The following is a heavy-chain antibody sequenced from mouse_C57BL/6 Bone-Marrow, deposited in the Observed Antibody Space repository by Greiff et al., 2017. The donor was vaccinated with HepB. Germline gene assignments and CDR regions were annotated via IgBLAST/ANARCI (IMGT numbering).Heavy chain of an antibody. V-gene: IGHV3-6*01. Sequence: DVKLQESGPGLVKPSQSLSLTCSVTGYSITSGYYWNWIRQFPGNKLEWMGYISYDGSNNYNPSLKNRISITRDTSKNQFFLKLNSVTTEDTATYYCAREADYVAYWGQGTLVTVSA. CDR2: ISYDGSN. CDR1: GYSITSGYY. D-gene: IGHD1-1*02. CDR3: AREADYVAY. J-gene: IGHJ3*01.